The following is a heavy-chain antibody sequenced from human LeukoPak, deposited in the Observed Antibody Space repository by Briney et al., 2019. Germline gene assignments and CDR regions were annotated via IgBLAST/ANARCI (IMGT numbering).Heavy chain of an antibody. CDR1: GFNLNDYA. J-gene: IGHJ6*02. V-gene: IGHV3-48*02. Sequence: GGSLRLSCSASGFNLNDYAMNWVRQAPGKGLEWVSYISKASSTMYYADSVRGRFTISRDNGKNSLFLDMKSLRDDDTAVYFCARDENWGSGYYYNGLDVWGQGTTVTISS. D-gene: IGHD7-27*01. CDR3: ARDENWGSGYYYNGLDV. CDR2: ISKASSTM.